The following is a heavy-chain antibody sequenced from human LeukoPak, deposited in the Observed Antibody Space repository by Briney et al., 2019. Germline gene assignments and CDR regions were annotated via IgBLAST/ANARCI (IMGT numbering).Heavy chain of an antibody. Sequence: GGSLRLSCAASGFTFSSYAMSWVRQAPGKGLEWVSAISGSGGSTYYADSVKGRFTISRDNSKNTLYLQMNSLRAEDTAVYYCAKDGYYYDSSGYYSYFDYWGQGTLVTVSS. D-gene: IGHD3-22*01. CDR2: ISGSGGST. J-gene: IGHJ4*02. V-gene: IGHV3-23*01. CDR1: GFTFSSYA. CDR3: AKDGYYYDSSGYYSYFDY.